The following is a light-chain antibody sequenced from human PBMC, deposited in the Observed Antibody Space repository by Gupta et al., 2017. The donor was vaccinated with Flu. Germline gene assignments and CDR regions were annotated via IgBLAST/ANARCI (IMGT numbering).Light chain of an antibody. CDR1: ALPKQY. CDR3: QSADSSGTYGV. V-gene: IGLV3-25*02. Sequence: SYELTQPPSVSVSPGQTARITCSGDALPKQYAHWYQQKPGQAPVLVIYKDSERPSGIPERFSGSSSGTTVTLTISGVQAEDEADYYCQSADSSGTYGVFGGGTKLTVL. CDR2: KDS. J-gene: IGLJ2*01.